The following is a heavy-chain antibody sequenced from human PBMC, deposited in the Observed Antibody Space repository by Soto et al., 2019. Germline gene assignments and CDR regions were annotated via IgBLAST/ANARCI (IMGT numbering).Heavy chain of an antibody. J-gene: IGHJ4*02. V-gene: IGHV3-23*01. CDR3: ATVHNTSRSFDY. Sequence: EVQLLESGGVLVQPGGSLRLSCAASGFSFSGYAMTWVRQAPGKGLEWVSTTGASGRTTYYADSVKGRFTVSRDNSKNTLDLQMSSLRADDTAVYYCATVHNTSRSFDYWGQGTLVIVSS. CDR1: GFSFSGYA. D-gene: IGHD1-20*01. CDR2: TGASGRTT.